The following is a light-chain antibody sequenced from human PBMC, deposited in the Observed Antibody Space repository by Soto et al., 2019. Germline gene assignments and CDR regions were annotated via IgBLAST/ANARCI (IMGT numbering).Light chain of an antibody. V-gene: IGLV2-23*02. J-gene: IGLJ1*01. Sequence: QSALTQPASVSGSPGQSITISCTGTNRDVGTYNLVSWYQQHPGKAPKLMIYEVSKRPSGVSNRFSGSKSGNTASLTISGLQAEDEADYYCCSYAGSRTYVFGTGTKLTVL. CDR3: CSYAGSRTYV. CDR2: EVS. CDR1: NRDVGTYNL.